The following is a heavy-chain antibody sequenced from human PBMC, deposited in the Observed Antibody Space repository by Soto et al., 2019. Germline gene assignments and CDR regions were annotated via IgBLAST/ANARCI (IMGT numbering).Heavy chain of an antibody. CDR1: GYSFTTYG. Sequence: QVQLVQSRGEVKKPGASVKVSCKTSGYSFTTYGISWVRQAPGQGLEWMGWISGYNVNTNDAQNLQGRVTMTTDTSTSTAYMELRSLRSDDTAVYYCAREGPAPYYYYGMDVWGQGSTVTVSS. J-gene: IGHJ6*02. CDR2: ISGYNVNT. CDR3: AREGPAPYYYYGMDV. V-gene: IGHV1-18*01.